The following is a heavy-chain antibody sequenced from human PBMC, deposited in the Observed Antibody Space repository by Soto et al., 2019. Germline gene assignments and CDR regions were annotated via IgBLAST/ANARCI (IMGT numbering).Heavy chain of an antibody. CDR2: IYYSGST. Sequence: QVQLQESGPGLVKPSQTLSLTCTVSGGSISSGDYYWSWIRQPPGKGLEWIGYIYYSGSTYYNPSLKSRVTKSVDTSKNQFSLKLGSVTAADTAVYYCARAMVVTQNWFDPWGQGTLVTVSS. D-gene: IGHD2-21*02. J-gene: IGHJ5*02. V-gene: IGHV4-30-4*01. CDR3: ARAMVVTQNWFDP. CDR1: GGSISSGDYY.